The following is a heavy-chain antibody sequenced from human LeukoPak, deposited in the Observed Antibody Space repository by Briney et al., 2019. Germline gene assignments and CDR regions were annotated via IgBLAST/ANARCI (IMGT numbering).Heavy chain of an antibody. Sequence: ASVKVSCKASGYTFTSYYMHWVRQAPGQGLEWMGIMNPSGGSTSYAQKSQGRVTMTRDMSTSTVYMELSSLSSEGTAVDYCARVAAMVNYWYFDLGGRGTLVTVSS. CDR3: ARVAAMVNYWYFDL. CDR2: MNPSGGST. D-gene: IGHD5-18*01. CDR1: GYTFTSYY. J-gene: IGHJ2*01. V-gene: IGHV1-46*01.